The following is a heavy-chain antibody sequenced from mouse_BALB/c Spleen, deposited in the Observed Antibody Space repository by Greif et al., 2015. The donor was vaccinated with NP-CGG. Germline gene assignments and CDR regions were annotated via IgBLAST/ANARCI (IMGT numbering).Heavy chain of an antibody. CDR2: IYPGNVNT. J-gene: IGHJ4*01. Sequence: VQLQESGPELVKPGASVRISCKASGYTFTSYYIHWVKQRPGQGLEWIGWIYPGNVNTKYNEKFKGKATLTADKSSSTAYMQLSSLTSEDSAVYFCARERGDYGEVLYAMDYWGQGTSVTVSS. CDR3: ARERGDYGEVLYAMDY. D-gene: IGHD2-4*01. CDR1: GYTFTSYY. V-gene: IGHV1S56*01.